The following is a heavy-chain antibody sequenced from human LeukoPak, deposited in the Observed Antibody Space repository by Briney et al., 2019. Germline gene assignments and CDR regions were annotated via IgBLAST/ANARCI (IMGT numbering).Heavy chain of an antibody. CDR1: GGSISSGDYY. Sequence: PSETLSLTCTVSGGSISSGDYYWSWIRQPPGKGLEWIGYIYYSGSTYYNPSLKSRVTISVDTYKNQFSLKLSSVTAADTAVYYCSWDTVSPTYYYMDVWGKGTTVTVSS. CDR3: SWDTVSPTYYYMDV. V-gene: IGHV4-30-4*08. D-gene: IGHD4-17*01. CDR2: IYYSGST. J-gene: IGHJ6*03.